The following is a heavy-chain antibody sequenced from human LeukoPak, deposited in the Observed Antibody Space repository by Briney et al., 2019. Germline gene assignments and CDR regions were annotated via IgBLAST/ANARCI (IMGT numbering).Heavy chain of an antibody. CDR2: IIPTFGAA. J-gene: IGHJ6*03. Sequence: SVKVSCKASGGTFSSNAVVWVRQAPGQGLEWMGGIIPTFGAANYAQKFQGRVTIDTDEPTSTAYMELRSLRSEDTAVYYCARGPRGVPAAIRGVFFYYYYMDVWGKGTTVTVSS. CDR1: GGTFSSNA. D-gene: IGHD2-2*02. V-gene: IGHV1-69*05. CDR3: ARGPRGVPAAIRGVFFYYYYMDV.